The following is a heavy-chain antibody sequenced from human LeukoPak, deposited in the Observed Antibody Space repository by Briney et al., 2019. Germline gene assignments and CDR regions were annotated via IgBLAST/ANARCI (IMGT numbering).Heavy chain of an antibody. CDR2: IIPILGIA. J-gene: IGHJ4*02. D-gene: IGHD4-23*01. CDR3: ATGTSYGGNSPFDY. Sequence: GSSVKVSCKASGGTFSSYAISWVRQAPGQGLEWMGRIIPILGIANYAQKFQGRVTITADKSTSTAYMELSSLRSEDTAVYYCATGTSYGGNSPFDYWGQGTLVTVSS. CDR1: GGTFSSYA. V-gene: IGHV1-69*04.